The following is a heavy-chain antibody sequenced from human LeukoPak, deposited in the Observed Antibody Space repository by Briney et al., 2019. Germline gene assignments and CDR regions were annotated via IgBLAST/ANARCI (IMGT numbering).Heavy chain of an antibody. V-gene: IGHV3-30-3*01. CDR1: GFTFSSYA. Sequence: GGSLRLSCAASGFTFSSYAMHWVRQAPGKGLEWVAVISYDGSNKYYADSVKGRFTISRDNSKNTLYLQMNSLRAEDTAVYYCARSVDIDYWGQGTLVTVSS. CDR3: ARSVDIDY. D-gene: IGHD5-12*01. J-gene: IGHJ4*02. CDR2: ISYDGSNK.